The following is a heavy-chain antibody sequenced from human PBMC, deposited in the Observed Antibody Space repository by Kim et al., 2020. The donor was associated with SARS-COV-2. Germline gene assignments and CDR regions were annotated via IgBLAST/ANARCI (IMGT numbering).Heavy chain of an antibody. CDR1: GFTFSTCA. CDR2: ISYDGSNK. Sequence: GGSLRLSCAASGFTFSTCAIHWVRQAPGKGLEWVAVISYDGSNKNYADSVKGRFTISRDNSKNTLYLQMNSLRAEETALYYCPRDPWSRLRGVTYSYYGMDVWGQGTTVTVSS. J-gene: IGHJ6*02. D-gene: IGHD3-10*01. CDR3: PRDPWSRLRGVTYSYYGMDV. V-gene: IGHV3-30-3*01.